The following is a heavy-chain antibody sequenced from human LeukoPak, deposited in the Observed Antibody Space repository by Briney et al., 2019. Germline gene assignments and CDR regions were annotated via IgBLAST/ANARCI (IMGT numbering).Heavy chain of an antibody. D-gene: IGHD5-18*01. CDR1: GFTFGSYS. J-gene: IGHJ4*02. Sequence: PGGSLRLSCAASGFTFGSYSMNWVRQAPGRGLEWVLYISGSSRPIYYADSVKGRFTISRDNAKNSLYLQMNSLRAEDTAVYYCARDYSYGFLNWGQGTLVTVSS. V-gene: IGHV3-48*01. CDR2: ISGSSRPI. CDR3: ARDYSYGFLN.